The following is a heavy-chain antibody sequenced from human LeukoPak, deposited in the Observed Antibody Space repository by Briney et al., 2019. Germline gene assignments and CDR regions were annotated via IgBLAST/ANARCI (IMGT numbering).Heavy chain of an antibody. CDR2: IYSGGST. V-gene: IGHV3-53*01. CDR1: GFTFSSYA. CDR3: ATLPGGYDSSGYHDY. D-gene: IGHD3-22*01. J-gene: IGHJ4*02. Sequence: GGSLRLSCAASGFTFSSYAMSWVRQAPGKGLEWVSVIYSGGSTYYADSVKGRFTISRDNSKNTLYLQMNSLRAEDTAVYYCATLPGGYDSSGYHDYWGQGTLVTVSS.